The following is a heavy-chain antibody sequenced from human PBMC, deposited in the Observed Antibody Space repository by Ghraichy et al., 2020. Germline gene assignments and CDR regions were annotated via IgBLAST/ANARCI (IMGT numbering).Heavy chain of an antibody. CDR2: ISSSSSTI. CDR1: GFTFNIYG. V-gene: IGHV3-48*04. J-gene: IGHJ3*02. Sequence: GESLNISCAASGFTFNIYGMNWVRQAPGKGLEWVSYISSSSSTIYYADSVKGRFSISRDNPKKSLYLQMNSLRAEDTAVYYCATRRGGDDAFDIWGQGTMVTVSS. D-gene: IGHD2-21*02. CDR3: ATRRGGDDAFDI.